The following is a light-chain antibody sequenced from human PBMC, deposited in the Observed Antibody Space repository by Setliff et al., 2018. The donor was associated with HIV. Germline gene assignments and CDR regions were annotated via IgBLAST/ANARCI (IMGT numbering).Light chain of an antibody. J-gene: IGLJ1*01. CDR1: NRDIGAYTY. CDR2: EVN. CDR3: SSYTSRGSVGV. V-gene: IGLV2-14*01. Sequence: TISCTGTNRDIGAYTYVSWYPHLPGKAPKLIIYEVNRRPSGVSNRLSGSKSGNTASLTIAGLQAEDEADYYCSSYTSRGSVGVFGSGTKVTVL.